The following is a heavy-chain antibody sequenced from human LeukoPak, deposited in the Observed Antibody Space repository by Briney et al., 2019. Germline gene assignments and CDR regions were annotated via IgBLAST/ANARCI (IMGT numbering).Heavy chain of an antibody. Sequence: SETLSLTCTVSGGSISGFVWSWIRQPPGEGLDYIGFIYDTGTTNYNPLLKSRVTLSVDTSKNQFSLKLNSVTAADTAVYYCARLANGEQWLADYFDYWGQGAMVTVSS. CDR2: IYDTGTT. V-gene: IGHV4-59*08. D-gene: IGHD6-19*01. J-gene: IGHJ4*02. CDR1: GGSISGFV. CDR3: ARLANGEQWLADYFDY.